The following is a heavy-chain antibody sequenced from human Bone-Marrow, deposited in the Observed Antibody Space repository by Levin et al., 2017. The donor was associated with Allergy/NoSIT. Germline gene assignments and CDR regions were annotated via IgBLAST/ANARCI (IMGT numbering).Heavy chain of an antibody. Sequence: GGSLRLSCAASGFTFSSYGMHWVRQAPGKGLEWVAVISYDGSNKYYADSVKGRFTISRDNSKNTLYLQMNSLRAEDTAVYYCAKDPRWFGEFWGGSFDYWGQGTLVTVSS. D-gene: IGHD3-10*01. J-gene: IGHJ4*02. V-gene: IGHV3-30*18. CDR2: ISYDGSNK. CDR3: AKDPRWFGEFWGGSFDY. CDR1: GFTFSSYG.